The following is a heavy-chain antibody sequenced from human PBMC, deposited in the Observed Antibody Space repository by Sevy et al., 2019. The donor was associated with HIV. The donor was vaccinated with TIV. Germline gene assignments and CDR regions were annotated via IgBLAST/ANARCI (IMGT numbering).Heavy chain of an antibody. Sequence: SETLSLTCTVSGGSISSSSYYWGWIRQPPGKGLEWIGSIYYSGSTYYNPSLKSRVTISVDTSKNQFSLRLSSVTAADTAVYYCARLRFSEAAAATAYWGQGTLVTVSS. D-gene: IGHD6-13*01. J-gene: IGHJ4*02. CDR1: GGSISSSSYY. V-gene: IGHV4-39*01. CDR3: ARLRFSEAAAATAY. CDR2: IYYSGST.